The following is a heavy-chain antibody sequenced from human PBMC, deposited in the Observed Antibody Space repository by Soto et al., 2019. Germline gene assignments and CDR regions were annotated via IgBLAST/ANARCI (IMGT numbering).Heavy chain of an antibody. CDR1: GVSITSGAYY. CDR2: IYYNGNT. V-gene: IGHV4-31*03. Sequence: TLSLTCTLSGVSITSGAYYWTWVRQHPGKGLEWIGYIYYNGNTYFSPSLKSRLTISIDTSKNQFSLKLSSVTAADTAMYYCARARLRAVYAFDFWGQGTMVTVSS. D-gene: IGHD4-17*01. J-gene: IGHJ3*01. CDR3: ARARLRAVYAFDF.